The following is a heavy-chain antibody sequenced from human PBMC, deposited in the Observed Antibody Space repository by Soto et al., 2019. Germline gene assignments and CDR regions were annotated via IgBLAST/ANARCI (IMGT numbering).Heavy chain of an antibody. CDR2: IYYSGST. D-gene: IGHD6-13*01. Sequence: SETLSLTCTVAGGSISSGGYYCSWINQHPGKGLEWIGYIYYSGSTYYNPSLKSRVTISVDTSKNQFSLKLSSVTAADTAVYYCARDMGYSSPNWFDPWGQGTLVTVSS. CDR1: GGSISSGGYY. J-gene: IGHJ5*02. CDR3: ARDMGYSSPNWFDP. V-gene: IGHV4-31*03.